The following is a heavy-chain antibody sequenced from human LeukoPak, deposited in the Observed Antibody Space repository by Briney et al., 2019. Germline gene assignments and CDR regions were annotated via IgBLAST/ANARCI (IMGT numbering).Heavy chain of an antibody. CDR1: GFIFSNHW. V-gene: IGHV3-7*01. CDR2: MNEDGSHV. D-gene: IGHD5-18*01. Sequence: GGSLRLSCADSGFIFSNHWMSWVRQAPGKGLEWVANMNEDGSHVYYVGSVKGRFTIFRDNAKRSLYLQMNSLRAEDTAIYYCATHSGFRHDFWGQGTLVTVSS. CDR3: ATHSGFRHDF. J-gene: IGHJ4*02.